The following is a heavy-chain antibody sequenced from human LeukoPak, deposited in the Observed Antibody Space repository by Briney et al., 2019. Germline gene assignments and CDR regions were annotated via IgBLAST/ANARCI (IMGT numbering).Heavy chain of an antibody. CDR2: FNCSGNT. J-gene: IGHJ4*02. CDR3: ARGRAYDYVSSPPGAFADY. Sequence: SETLTLTCTVSGVSISSGGYYWSWLPQHPGMGLEWIVLFNCSGNTYYSPYLQSRGTISLDRYKNQFSLKLSSVTAADTAVYYCARGRAYDYVSSPPGAFADYWGQGALVTVTS. D-gene: IGHD3-22*01. V-gene: IGHV4-31*03. CDR1: GVSISSGGYY.